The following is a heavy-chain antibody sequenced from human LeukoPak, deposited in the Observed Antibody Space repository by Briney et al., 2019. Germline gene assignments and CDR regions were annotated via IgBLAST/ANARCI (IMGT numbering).Heavy chain of an antibody. D-gene: IGHD3-10*01. CDR3: ARGLMVRGVIGYYYYMDV. Sequence: PSETLSLTCTVSGGSISSSSYYWGWIRQPPGKGLEWIGSIYYTGSTYYNPSLKSRVTISVDTSKNQFSLKLSSVTAADTAVYYCARGLMVRGVIGYYYYMDVWGKGTTVTVSS. J-gene: IGHJ6*03. V-gene: IGHV4-39*07. CDR2: IYYTGST. CDR1: GGSISSSSYY.